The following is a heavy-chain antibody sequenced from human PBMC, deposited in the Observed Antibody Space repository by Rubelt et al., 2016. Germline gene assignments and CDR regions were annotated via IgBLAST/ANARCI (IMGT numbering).Heavy chain of an antibody. J-gene: IGHJ4*02. Sequence: QVQLQQWGAGLLKPSETLSLTCAVYGGSFSGYYWSWIRQPPGKGLEWIGEINHSGSTNYNPSLKSRVTISVDTSKNQVSLKLSSVTAADTAVYYCARNWGFDYWGQGTLVTVSS. V-gene: IGHV4-34*01. D-gene: IGHD7-27*01. CDR3: ARNWGFDY. CDR1: GGSFSGYY. CDR2: INHSGST.